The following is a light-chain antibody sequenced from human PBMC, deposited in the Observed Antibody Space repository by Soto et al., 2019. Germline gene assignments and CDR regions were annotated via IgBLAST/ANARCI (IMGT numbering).Light chain of an antibody. CDR2: EVR. J-gene: IGLJ1*01. CDR1: SSDIGGYDY. CDR3: CSYTRTSNHYF. Sequence: QSLLPQPAPLSRSPGQSITISCTGTSSDIGGYDYVSWYQQRPGKAPKLMIYEVRYRPSGVSNRFSGSKSGNTASLTISGLQAEDEADYYCCSYTRTSNHYFFGSGTKVTLL. V-gene: IGLV2-14*01.